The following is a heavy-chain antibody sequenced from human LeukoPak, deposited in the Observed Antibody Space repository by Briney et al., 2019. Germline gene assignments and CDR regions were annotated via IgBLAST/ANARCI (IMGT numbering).Heavy chain of an antibody. J-gene: IGHJ4*02. CDR1: GYTFTGYY. CDR2: ISPNSGVT. CDR3: ARDRDGYCTNGVCYFDY. D-gene: IGHD2-8*01. Sequence: GASVRFSCKASGYTFTGYYMHWVRQAPGQGLEWMGWISPNSGVTNYAQRFQGRVTMTRDTSISTAYMDLSRLRYDDTAVYYCARDRDGYCTNGVCYFDYWGQGPVDTVSS. V-gene: IGHV1-2*02.